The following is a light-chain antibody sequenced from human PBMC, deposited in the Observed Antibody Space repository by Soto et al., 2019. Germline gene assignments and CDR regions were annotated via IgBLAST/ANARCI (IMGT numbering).Light chain of an antibody. CDR3: QQYNNRHWT. CDR1: QSVSSN. CDR2: GAS. J-gene: IGKJ1*01. V-gene: IGKV3-15*01. Sequence: EIVMTQSPATPSLSPGERATLSCRASQSVSSNLACYQQKPGQAPRLIIYGASTRATGIPDMFSGSGSGTEVTLTISNHLSKDLEVDYCQQYNNRHWTFGQGTKVEI.